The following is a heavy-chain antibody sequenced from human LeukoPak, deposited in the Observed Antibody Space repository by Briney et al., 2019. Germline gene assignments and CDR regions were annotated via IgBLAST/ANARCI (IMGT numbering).Heavy chain of an antibody. Sequence: PGGSLRLSCAASGFMFRSYRMSWVRQAPGKGLEWVANIKQDGSENNHVDSVKGRFTISRDNAKNSLYLQMNSLRAEDTAAYYCVRDRLHYVEYEKTFDYWGQGTLVTVSS. CDR1: GFMFRSYR. V-gene: IGHV3-7*03. CDR2: IKQDGSEN. D-gene: IGHD4-17*01. CDR3: VRDRLHYVEYEKTFDY. J-gene: IGHJ4*02.